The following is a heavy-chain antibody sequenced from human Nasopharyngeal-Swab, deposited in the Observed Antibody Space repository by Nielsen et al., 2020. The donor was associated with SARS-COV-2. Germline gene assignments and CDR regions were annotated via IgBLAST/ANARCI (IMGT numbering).Heavy chain of an antibody. CDR2: MYTSGST. J-gene: IGHJ6*02. V-gene: IGHV4-61*09. CDR1: GVSISSGSYY. CDR3: AREDRWTLTSFYYALDV. D-gene: IGHD3-9*01. Sequence: SETLSLTCSVSGVSISSGSYYWSWIRQPAGKGLEWFGHMYTSGSTNYNPSLKSRVAISIDTSKNQFSLRRSSVTAADTAVYYCAREDRWTLTSFYYALDVWGQGTTVTVSS.